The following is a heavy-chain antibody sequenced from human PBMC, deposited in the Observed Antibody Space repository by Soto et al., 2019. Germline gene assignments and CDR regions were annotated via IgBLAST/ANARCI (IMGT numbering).Heavy chain of an antibody. Sequence: GGSLRLSCAASGFTFSSYAMHWVRQAPGKGLEWVAIISHDGSSIYYGDSVKGRFTISRDNSKSTLYLQMNSLRSEDTAVYYCAKIMLTVTTAAFDIWGQGTMVTVSS. CDR1: GFTFSSYA. J-gene: IGHJ3*02. D-gene: IGHD4-17*01. CDR3: AKIMLTVTTAAFDI. V-gene: IGHV3-30-3*02. CDR2: ISHDGSSI.